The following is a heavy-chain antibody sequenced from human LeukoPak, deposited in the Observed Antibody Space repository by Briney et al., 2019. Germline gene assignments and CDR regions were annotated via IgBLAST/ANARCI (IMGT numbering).Heavy chain of an antibody. CDR3: ATLPHGDYDLDY. CDR1: GFTFDDYA. V-gene: IGHV3-43*02. Sequence: GGSLRLSCAASGFTFDDYAMHWVRQAPGKGLEWVSLISGDGGTTSYGDSVKGRFTISRDNSKNSLFLQMISLRTEDTASYYCATLPHGDYDLDYWGQGTLVTVSS. CDR2: ISGDGGTT. D-gene: IGHD4-17*01. J-gene: IGHJ4*02.